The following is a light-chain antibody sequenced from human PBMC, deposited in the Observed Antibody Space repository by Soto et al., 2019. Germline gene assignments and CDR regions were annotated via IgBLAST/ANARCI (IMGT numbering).Light chain of an antibody. J-gene: IGLJ3*02. V-gene: IGLV2-8*01. CDR3: SSYAGSNNEV. CDR1: SSDVGGYNY. CDR2: EVS. Sequence: QSALTQPPSASGSPGQSVTISCTGTSSDVGGYNYVSWYQQHPGKAPKLMISEVSKRPSGVPDRFSGSKSGNTASLTVSGLQAEDEADYYCSSYAGSNNEVFGGGTKLTVL.